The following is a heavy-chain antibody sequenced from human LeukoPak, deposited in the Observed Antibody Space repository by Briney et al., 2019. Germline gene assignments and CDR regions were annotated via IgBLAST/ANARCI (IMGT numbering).Heavy chain of an antibody. Sequence: GASVKVSCKASGYTFTGYYTHWVRQAPGQGLEWMGWINPNSGDTNYAQKFQGRVTMTRDTSISTAYMELSRLRSDDTAVYYCARVRTIIRGVIPGMDVWGHGTTVTVSS. J-gene: IGHJ6*02. CDR1: GYTFTGYY. CDR2: INPNSGDT. D-gene: IGHD3-10*01. CDR3: ARVRTIIRGVIPGMDV. V-gene: IGHV1-2*02.